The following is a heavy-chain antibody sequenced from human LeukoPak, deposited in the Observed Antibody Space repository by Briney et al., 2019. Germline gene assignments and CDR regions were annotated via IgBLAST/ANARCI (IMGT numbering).Heavy chain of an antibody. CDR2: INSDGSST. J-gene: IGHJ4*02. V-gene: IGHV3-74*01. CDR3: VKDPDYYFDSSGFYFDY. D-gene: IGHD3-22*01. CDR1: GFTFSSYW. Sequence: GGSLRLSCAASGFTFSSYWMHWVRQAPGKGLVWVSRINSDGSSTSYADSVKGRFTISRDNAKNTLYLQMNSLRADDTALYYCVKDPDYYFDSSGFYFDYWGQGIQVTVSS.